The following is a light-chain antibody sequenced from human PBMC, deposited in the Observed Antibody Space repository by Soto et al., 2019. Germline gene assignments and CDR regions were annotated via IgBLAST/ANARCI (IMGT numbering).Light chain of an antibody. CDR3: QQPISFPIT. CDR1: QGISSW. CDR2: AAS. J-gene: IGKJ5*01. V-gene: IGKV1-12*01. Sequence: DIQLTQSPSLLSASIGDRVTITCRASQGISSWLAWYQQKPGKAPKLLISAASSLQSGVPSRFSGSGSGTDFTLTIRSPQPEDFATYYCQQPISFPITFGQGTRLEIK.